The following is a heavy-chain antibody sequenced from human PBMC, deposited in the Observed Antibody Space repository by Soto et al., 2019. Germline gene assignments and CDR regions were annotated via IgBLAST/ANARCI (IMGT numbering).Heavy chain of an antibody. CDR2: IYYSGNA. Sequence: KSSETLSLTCTVSGGSISSRSYYWGWIRQPPGKGLEWIGSIYYSGNAYYNPSLKSRVAVSVDTSKNQFSLKVTSVTAPDTAVYYCARHQATRSRYLLPDFWGQGTLVTVSS. V-gene: IGHV4-39*01. CDR3: ARHQATRSRYLLPDF. CDR1: GGSISSRSYY. D-gene: IGHD6-13*01. J-gene: IGHJ4*02.